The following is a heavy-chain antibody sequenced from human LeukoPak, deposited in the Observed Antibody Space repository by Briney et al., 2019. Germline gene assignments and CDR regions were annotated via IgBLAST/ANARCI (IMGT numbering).Heavy chain of an antibody. Sequence: GASLRLSCAASGFTFSSYAMSWVRQAPGKGLEWVSAISGSGGSTYYADSVKGRFTISRDNSKNTLCLQMNSLRAEDTAVYYCAKDGVSTVTTYYFDYWGQGTLVTVSS. CDR3: AKDGVSTVTTYYFDY. J-gene: IGHJ4*02. V-gene: IGHV3-23*01. CDR1: GFTFSSYA. D-gene: IGHD4-17*01. CDR2: ISGSGGST.